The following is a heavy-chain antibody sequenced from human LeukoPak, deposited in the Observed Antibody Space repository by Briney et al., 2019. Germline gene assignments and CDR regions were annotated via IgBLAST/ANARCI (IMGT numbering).Heavy chain of an antibody. J-gene: IGHJ3*02. V-gene: IGHV4-39*01. CDR3: ARQWEDSSGWYRVFDI. CDR2: IYYSGTT. Sequence: SETLSLTCTVSGDSISSSTYYWAWIRQPPGKGPEWIGSIYYSGTTYYNPSLKSRVTISVDTSKNQFSLKLNSVTAADTAVYYCARQWEDSSGWYRVFDIWGQGTMVTVSS. D-gene: IGHD6-19*01. CDR1: GDSISSSTYY.